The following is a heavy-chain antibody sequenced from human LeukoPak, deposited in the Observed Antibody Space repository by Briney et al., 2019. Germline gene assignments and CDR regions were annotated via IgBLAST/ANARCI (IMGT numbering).Heavy chain of an antibody. CDR1: GGTFSSYA. J-gene: IGHJ4*02. D-gene: IGHD3-9*01. CDR2: IIPIFGTA. Sequence: SVKVSCKASGGTFSSYAISWVRQAPGQGLEWMGGIIPIFGTANYAQKLQGRVTMTTDTSTSTAYMELRSLGSDETAVYYCARVDLLTGYYFFDYWGQGTLVTVSS. CDR3: ARVDLLTGYYFFDY. V-gene: IGHV1-69*05.